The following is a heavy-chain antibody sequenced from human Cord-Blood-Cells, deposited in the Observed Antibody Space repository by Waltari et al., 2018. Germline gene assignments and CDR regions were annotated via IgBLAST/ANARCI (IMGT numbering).Heavy chain of an antibody. V-gene: IGHV4-4*02. Sequence: QVQLQESGPGLVKPSGTLSLTCAVSGGSLSRSNWWSWVRQPPGKGLECIGEIYHRGSTNYNPSLKTRVTMSVDKSKNQFSLKLSSVTAADTAVYYCARDLTGTTVYWGQGTLVTVSS. J-gene: IGHJ4*02. CDR1: GGSLSRSNW. CDR2: IYHRGST. D-gene: IGHD1-7*01. CDR3: ARDLTGTTVY.